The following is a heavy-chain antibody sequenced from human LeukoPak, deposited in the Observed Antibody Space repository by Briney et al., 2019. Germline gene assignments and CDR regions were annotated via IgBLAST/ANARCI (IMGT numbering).Heavy chain of an antibody. Sequence: EASVKVSCKASGYTFTGYYMHWVRQAPGQGLEWMGWINPNSGGTNYAQKFQGRVTMTRDTSISTAYMELSRLRSDDTAVYYCARGDRIWGSYRYMSYVDYWGQGTLVTVSS. J-gene: IGHJ4*02. V-gene: IGHV1-2*02. CDR1: GYTFTGYY. CDR2: INPNSGGT. CDR3: ARGDRIWGSYRYMSYVDY. D-gene: IGHD3-16*02.